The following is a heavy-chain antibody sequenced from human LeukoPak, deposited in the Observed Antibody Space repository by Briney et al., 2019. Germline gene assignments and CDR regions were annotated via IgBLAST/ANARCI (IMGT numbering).Heavy chain of an antibody. J-gene: IGHJ4*02. CDR3: ARDSFDSAMTGFHPPPRIFDY. Sequence: ASVKVSCKASGYTFTGYYMHWVRQAPGQGLEWMGLINPSGGSTSYAQKFQGRVTMTRDTSTSTVYMELSSLRSEDTAVYYCARDSFDSAMTGFHPPPRIFDYWGQGTLVTVSS. D-gene: IGHD3-9*01. CDR2: INPSGGST. CDR1: GYTFTGYY. V-gene: IGHV1-46*01.